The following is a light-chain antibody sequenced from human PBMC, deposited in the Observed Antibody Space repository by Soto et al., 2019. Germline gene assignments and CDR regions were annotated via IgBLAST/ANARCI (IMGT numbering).Light chain of an antibody. CDR2: QPS. J-gene: IGKJ5*01. CDR3: QQYNSYPLT. Sequence: DIQMTQSPSTLSASVGDTVTITCRASQSIGTWLAWYQQKPGNAPKLLSSQPSTLQNGVPSRFSGSGSGTDFTLTISSLQPDDFATYYCQQYNSYPLTFGQGTRLEIK. V-gene: IGKV1-5*03. CDR1: QSIGTW.